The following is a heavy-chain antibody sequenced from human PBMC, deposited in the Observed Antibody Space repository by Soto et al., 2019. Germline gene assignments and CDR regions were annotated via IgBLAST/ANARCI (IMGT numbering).Heavy chain of an antibody. D-gene: IGHD3-10*01. Sequence: ASVKVSCKASGYTFIIYDINWVRQAPGQGLEWVGWMNPDSGNTGYAQNFQGRVTMTRNTSISSVYLELSSLPPEDTAVYYCARRRGSHGWFDFWGQGTLVTVSS. CDR2: MNPDSGNT. V-gene: IGHV1-8*01. CDR3: ARRRGSHGWFDF. CDR1: GYTFIIYD. J-gene: IGHJ5*01.